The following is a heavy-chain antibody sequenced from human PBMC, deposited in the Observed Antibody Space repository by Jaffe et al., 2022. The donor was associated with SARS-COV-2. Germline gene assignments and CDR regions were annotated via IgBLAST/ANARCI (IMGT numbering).Heavy chain of an antibody. CDR2: INHSGST. D-gene: IGHD3-9*01. J-gene: IGHJ4*02. CDR3: ARRPVFDWLLKY. CDR1: GGSFSGYY. Sequence: QVQLQQWGAGLLKPSETLSLTCAVYGGSFSGYYWSWIRQPPGKGLEWIGEINHSGSTNYNPSLKSRVTISVDTSKNQFSLKLSSVTAADTAVYYCARRPVFDWLLKYWGQGTLVTVSS. V-gene: IGHV4-34*01.